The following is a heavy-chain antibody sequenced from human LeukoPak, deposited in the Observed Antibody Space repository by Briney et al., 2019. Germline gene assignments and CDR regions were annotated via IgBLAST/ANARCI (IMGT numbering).Heavy chain of an antibody. V-gene: IGHV3-49*04. CDR3: TRGRIVGNPLDY. D-gene: IGHD1-26*01. CDR2: IRSNAYGRTT. CDR1: GFTFGDYA. Sequence: GGSLRLSCTASGFTFGDYAMSWVRQAPGKGLEWVGFIRSNAYGRTTDYAASVKGRFTISRDDSKSIAYLQMNSLKTEDTAVYYCTRGRIVGNPLDYWGQGTLVTVSS. J-gene: IGHJ4*02.